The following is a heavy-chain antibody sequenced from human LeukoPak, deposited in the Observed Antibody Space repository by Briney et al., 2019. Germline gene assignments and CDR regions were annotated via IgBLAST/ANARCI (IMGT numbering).Heavy chain of an antibody. D-gene: IGHD3-10*01. J-gene: IGHJ4*02. V-gene: IGHV1-2*02. Sequence: GASVKVSCKASGYTFTGYYMHWVRQAPGQGLEWMGWINPNSGGTNYAQKFQGRVTMTRDTSISTAYMELSRLRSDDTAVYYCARTPFGEPVYYFDYWGQGTLVTVSS. CDR1: GYTFTGYY. CDR3: ARTPFGEPVYYFDY. CDR2: INPNSGGT.